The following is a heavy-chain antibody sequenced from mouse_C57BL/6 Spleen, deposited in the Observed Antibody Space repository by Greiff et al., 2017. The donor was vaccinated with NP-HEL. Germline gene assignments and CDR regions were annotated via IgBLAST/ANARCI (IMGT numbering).Heavy chain of an antibody. D-gene: IGHD2-4*01. CDR3: ARGGYDYDEDYAMDY. Sequence: QVQLQQPGAELVRPGSSVKLSCKASGYTFTSYWMHWVKQRPIQGLEWIGNIDPSDSETHYNQKFKDKATLTVDKSSSTAYMQLSSLTSEDSAVYYCARGGYDYDEDYAMDYWGQGTSVTVSS. CDR1: GYTFTSYW. CDR2: IDPSDSET. J-gene: IGHJ4*01. V-gene: IGHV1-52*01.